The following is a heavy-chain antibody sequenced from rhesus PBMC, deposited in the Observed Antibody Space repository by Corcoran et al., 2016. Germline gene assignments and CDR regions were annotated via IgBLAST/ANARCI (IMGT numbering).Heavy chain of an antibody. V-gene: IGHV4-169*01. D-gene: IGHD4-29*01. CDR2: IYGRGRKT. CDR3: ARQVGSSYSRFDY. J-gene: IGHJ4*01. CDR1: GGSISSNY. Sequence: QLQLQESGPGLVKPSETLSVTCAVSGGSISSNYWSWIRQPPGKELEWIGRIYGRGRKTNYNPSLKGRVTLSVGTSKNQLSLKLSAGTAADTAVYYCARQVGSSYSRFDYWGQGVLVTVSS.